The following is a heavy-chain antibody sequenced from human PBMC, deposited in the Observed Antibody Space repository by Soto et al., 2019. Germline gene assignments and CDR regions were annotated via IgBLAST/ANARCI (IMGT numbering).Heavy chain of an antibody. J-gene: IGHJ6*02. CDR2: IIPIFATA. D-gene: IGHD6-13*01. CDR1: GCTLSSYA. V-gene: IGHV1-69*13. CDR3: ASHEYSSSWYGVYYYGMDV. Sequence: SSVKVSCKASGCTLSSYAISWVRQAPGQGLEWMGRIIPIFATANYAQKFQGRVTITADESTSTAYMEMSSLRSDDTAVYYCASHEYSSSWYGVYYYGMDVWGQGTMVTVSS.